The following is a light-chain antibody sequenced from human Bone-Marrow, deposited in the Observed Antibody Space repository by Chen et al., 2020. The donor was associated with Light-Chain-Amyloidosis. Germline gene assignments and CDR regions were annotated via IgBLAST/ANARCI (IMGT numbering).Light chain of an antibody. CDR3: MEALQTPHYS. Sequence: IALNQSPLSLSVSPGETASISCTASQSLRHINGYTYLDWYLQRPVQSPQLLIYLAFNRAPVVPDRFSATGAGAEFTLRINNVEAEDVGVYYCMEALQTPHYSFGRGTKLEIK. CDR1: QSLRHINGYTY. V-gene: IGKV2-28*01. CDR2: LAF. J-gene: IGKJ2*01.